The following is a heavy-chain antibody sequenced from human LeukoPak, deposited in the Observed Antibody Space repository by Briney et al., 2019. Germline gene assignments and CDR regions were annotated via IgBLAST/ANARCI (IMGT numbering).Heavy chain of an antibody. CDR3: ARGEISSGWYLYYYYYMDV. J-gene: IGHJ6*03. V-gene: IGHV1-8*03. CDR2: MNPNSGNT. D-gene: IGHD6-19*01. CDR1: GYTFTGYY. Sequence: ASVKVSCKASGYTFTGYYMHWVRQATGQGLEWMGWMNPNSGNTGYAKKFQGRVTITRNTSISTAYMELSSLRSEDTAVYYCARGEISSGWYLYYYYYMDVWGKGTTVTVSS.